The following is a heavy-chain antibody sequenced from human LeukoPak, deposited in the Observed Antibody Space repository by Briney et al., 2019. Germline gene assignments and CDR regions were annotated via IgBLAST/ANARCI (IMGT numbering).Heavy chain of an antibody. CDR3: AKSIGGVVVVAADY. Sequence: GGSLRLSCAASGFTFSTYAMTWVRQAPGKGLEWVSVISGSGGTTYYADSVKGRFTLSRDNSKNTLYLQMHGLRAEDTAVYYCAKSIGGVVVVAADYWGQGTLVTVSS. CDR2: ISGSGGTT. CDR1: GFTFSTYA. V-gene: IGHV3-23*01. J-gene: IGHJ4*02. D-gene: IGHD2-15*01.